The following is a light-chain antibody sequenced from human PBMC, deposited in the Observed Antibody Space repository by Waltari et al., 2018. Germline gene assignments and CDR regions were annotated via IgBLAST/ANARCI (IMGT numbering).Light chain of an antibody. CDR3: QNHERLPAT. V-gene: IGKV3-11*01. Sequence: CRASQWVNKYLAWYQRRPGQAPRLLIDAASTRATGVPDRFSGSGFGTDFSLTISRLEPEDFAVYFCQNHERLPATFGQGTKVEIK. CDR2: AAS. J-gene: IGKJ1*01. CDR1: QWVNKY.